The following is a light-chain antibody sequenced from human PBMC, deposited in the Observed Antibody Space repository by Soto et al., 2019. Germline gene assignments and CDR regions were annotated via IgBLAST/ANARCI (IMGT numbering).Light chain of an antibody. CDR2: GVS. V-gene: IGKV3-20*01. CDR1: QSVNTKY. CDR3: QQYNNWPPYT. Sequence: EIVLTQSPGTLSLSPGERATLSCRASQSVNTKYLAWYQQKPGQAPRLLIYGVSSRATGIPDRFSGSGSGTDFILTISRVEPEDFAIYYCQQYNNWPPYTFGQGTKLEIK. J-gene: IGKJ2*01.